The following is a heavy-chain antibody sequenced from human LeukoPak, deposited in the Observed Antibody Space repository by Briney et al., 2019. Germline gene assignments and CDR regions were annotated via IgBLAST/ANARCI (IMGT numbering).Heavy chain of an antibody. CDR1: GFTFSNYW. V-gene: IGHV3-7*03. J-gene: IGHJ4*02. Sequence: GGSLRLSCAASGFTFSNYWMTWVRQAPGKGLEWVANIKPDESEKYYVGSVKGRFTISRDNAKNSLYLQMNSLRAEDTAVYYCAKWGPYDILTGRINWGQGILVTVSS. D-gene: IGHD3-9*01. CDR3: AKWGPYDILTGRIN. CDR2: IKPDESEK.